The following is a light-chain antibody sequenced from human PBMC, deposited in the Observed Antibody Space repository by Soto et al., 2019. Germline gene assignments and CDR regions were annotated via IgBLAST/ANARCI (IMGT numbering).Light chain of an antibody. CDR2: GAS. V-gene: IGKV3-15*01. CDR3: QQYEKWPPSIT. J-gene: IGKJ5*01. CDR1: QPVNNN. Sequence: IVMTQSPATLSVSPGDRVTLSCRSSQPVNNNLAWYQHKPGQAPRLLIYGASTRATGISARFSGGGSGTEFTLTISSLQSEDVALYFCQQYEKWPPSITFGQGTRLEIK.